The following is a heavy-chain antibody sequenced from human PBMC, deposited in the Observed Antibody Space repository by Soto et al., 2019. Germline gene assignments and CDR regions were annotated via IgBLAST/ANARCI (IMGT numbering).Heavy chain of an antibody. Sequence: PGESLKSCFKGSGYSFTNYWIGWVRQMPGKGLELMGIIYPGDSNTRYSTSFQGQVTISADKYISTAYLQWSSLKASDTAMYYCARHEVAGIYWGQGTMVTVSS. CDR1: GYSFTNYW. V-gene: IGHV5-51*01. D-gene: IGHD6-19*01. CDR3: ARHEVAGIY. CDR2: IYPGDSNT. J-gene: IGHJ4*02.